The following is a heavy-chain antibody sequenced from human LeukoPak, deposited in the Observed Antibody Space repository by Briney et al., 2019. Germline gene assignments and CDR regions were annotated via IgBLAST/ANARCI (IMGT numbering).Heavy chain of an antibody. CDR3: ASVPSRIFGVVIIPV. V-gene: IGHV3-21*01. CDR2: ISSSSSYI. D-gene: IGHD3-3*01. J-gene: IGHJ4*02. Sequence: GESLRLSCAASGFTFSSYSMNWVRQAPGKGLEWVSSISSSSSYIYYADSVKGRFTISRGNAKNSLYLQMNSLRAEDTAVYYCASVPSRIFGVVIIPVWGQGTLVTVSS. CDR1: GFTFSSYS.